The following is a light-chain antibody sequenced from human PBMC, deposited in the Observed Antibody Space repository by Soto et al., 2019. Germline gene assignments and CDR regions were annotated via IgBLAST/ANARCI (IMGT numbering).Light chain of an antibody. J-gene: IGKJ4*01. V-gene: IGKV3-15*01. Sequence: EIVMTQSPATLSVSPGERATLSCRASQSVSSNLAWYQQKPGQAPRLLIYGASTRATGIPARFSGSGSGTEFTLTISSLKYEDFEVYYCKQYNNWPPLTFGGGTKVQIK. CDR2: GAS. CDR1: QSVSSN. CDR3: KQYNNWPPLT.